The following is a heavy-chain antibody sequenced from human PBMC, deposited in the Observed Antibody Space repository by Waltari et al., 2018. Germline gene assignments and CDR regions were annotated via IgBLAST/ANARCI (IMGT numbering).Heavy chain of an antibody. CDR1: GASISSNYW. V-gene: IGHV4-4*02. D-gene: IGHD2-15*01. CDR2: IHHSGVT. CDR3: AADRGNGLYFDY. J-gene: IGHJ4*02. Sequence: QVQLQESGPGLVKPSGTLSLTCAVSGASISSNYWWSRVRQSPGKGREWIWQIHHSGVTYSTPSLKSRITISVDKSKNQCALNLSSVNDADTAVYYCAADRGNGLYFDYWGQGTLVTVSS.